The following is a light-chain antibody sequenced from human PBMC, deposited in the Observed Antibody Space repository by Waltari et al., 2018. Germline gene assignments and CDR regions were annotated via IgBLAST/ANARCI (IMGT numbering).Light chain of an antibody. V-gene: IGLV1-44*01. J-gene: IGLJ2*01. CDR2: SND. CDR3: AAWDDSLGGPV. CDR1: ISNIGSNT. Sequence: SLLTQPPSASGTPGQRVTIPCSGGISNIGSNTINWYRQFPGTAPKVLIYSNDQRTSGVPERFSGSKSGTSASLAISGLQSEDEADYYCAAWDDSLGGPVFGGGTKLTVL.